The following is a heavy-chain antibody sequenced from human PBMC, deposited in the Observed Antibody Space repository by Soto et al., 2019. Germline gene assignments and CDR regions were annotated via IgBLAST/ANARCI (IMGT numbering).Heavy chain of an antibody. Sequence: EVQLVESGGGLVKPGRSLRLSCTASGFTFGDYAMSWFRQAPGKGLEWVGFIRSKAYGGTTEYAESVKGRFNISRDDSKSIAYLQMNSLKTEDTAVYYCTRDREYYYDSSGYKGVDYWGQGTLVTVSS. D-gene: IGHD3-22*01. CDR3: TRDREYYYDSSGYKGVDY. CDR2: IRSKAYGGTT. CDR1: GFTFGDYA. V-gene: IGHV3-49*05. J-gene: IGHJ4*02.